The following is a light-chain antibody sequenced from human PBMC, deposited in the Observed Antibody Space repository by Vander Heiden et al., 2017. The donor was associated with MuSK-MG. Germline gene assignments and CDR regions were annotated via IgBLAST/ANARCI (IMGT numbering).Light chain of an antibody. CDR1: SSDVGGYNY. CDR3: CSYAGSYTWV. Sequence: QSALTQHRSVPGSPGQSVTISCTGTSSDVGGYNYVSWYQQHPGKAPKLMIYDVSKRPSGVPDRFSGSKSGNTASLTISGLQAEDEADYYCCSYAGSYTWVFDGGTKLTVL. CDR2: DVS. V-gene: IGLV2-11*01. J-gene: IGLJ3*02.